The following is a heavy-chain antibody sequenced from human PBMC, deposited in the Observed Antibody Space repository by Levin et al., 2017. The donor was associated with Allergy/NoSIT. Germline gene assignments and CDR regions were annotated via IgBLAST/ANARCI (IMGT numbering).Heavy chain of an antibody. J-gene: IGHJ3*02. CDR3: ARGYCSSTSCLLWFGELFPGAFDI. CDR1: GFTFSSYA. CDR2: ISYDGSNK. V-gene: IGHV3-30*04. Sequence: GGSLRLSCAASGFTFSSYAMHWVRQAPGKGLEWVAVISYDGSNKYYADSVKGRFTISRDNSKNTLYLQMNSLRAEDTAVYYCARGYCSSTSCLLWFGELFPGAFDIWGQGTMVTVSS. D-gene: IGHD2-2*01.